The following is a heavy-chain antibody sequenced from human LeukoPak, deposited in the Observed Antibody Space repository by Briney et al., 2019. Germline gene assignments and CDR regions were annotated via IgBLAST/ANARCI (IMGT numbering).Heavy chain of an antibody. D-gene: IGHD6-13*01. Sequence: ASVKVSCKVSGYTLTELSMHWVRQAPGKGLEWMGGFDPEDGETIYAQKFQGRVTMTRDTSTSTVYMELSSLRSEDTAVYYCARDNTGNSSWYRYFDYWGQGTLVTVSS. V-gene: IGHV1-24*01. CDR1: GYTLTELS. CDR3: ARDNTGNSSWYRYFDY. J-gene: IGHJ4*02. CDR2: FDPEDGET.